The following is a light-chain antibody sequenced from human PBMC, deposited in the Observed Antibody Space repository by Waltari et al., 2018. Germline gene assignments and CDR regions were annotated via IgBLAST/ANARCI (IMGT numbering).Light chain of an antibody. CDR1: SSNIGAGYD. J-gene: IGLJ3*02. CDR2: GHN. V-gene: IGLV1-40*01. Sequence: QSVLTQPPSVSGAPGQSITIPCTGSSSNIGAGYDVHWYQHLPGTAPKLLIYGHNTRPSGVPDRFSGSKSGTSASLAITGLQAEDEADYYCQSYDSSVSAWVFGGGTKLTVV. CDR3: QSYDSSVSAWV.